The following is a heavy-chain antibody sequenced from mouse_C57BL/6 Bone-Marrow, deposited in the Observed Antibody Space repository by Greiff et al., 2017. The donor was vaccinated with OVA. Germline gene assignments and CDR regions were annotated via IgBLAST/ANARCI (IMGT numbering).Heavy chain of an antibody. CDR3: ATRGLSKAMDY. J-gene: IGHJ4*01. V-gene: IGHV1-19*01. CDR1: GYTFTDYY. CDR2: INPYNGGT. Sequence: DVQLQESGPVLVKPGASVKMSCKASGYTFTDYYMNWVKQSHGKSLEWIGVINPYNGGTSYNQKFKGKATLTVDKSSSTAYMELNSLTSEDSAVYYCATRGLSKAMDYGGQGTSVTVSS. D-gene: IGHD5-5*01.